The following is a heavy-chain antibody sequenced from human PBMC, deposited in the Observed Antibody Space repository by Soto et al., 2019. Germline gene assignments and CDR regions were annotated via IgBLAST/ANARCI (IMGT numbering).Heavy chain of an antibody. V-gene: IGHV3-48*02. CDR2: IISSSRTI. Sequence: EVQLVESGGGLVQPGGSLRLSCAASGFTFSSYSMNWVRQAPGKGLAWVSYIISSSRTIYYADSVKGRFTISRDNAKNSLYLQMNSLRDEDTAVYYCARGPYYYDSSGLYYFDYWGQGTLVTVSS. J-gene: IGHJ4*02. CDR1: GFTFSSYS. CDR3: ARGPYYYDSSGLYYFDY. D-gene: IGHD3-22*01.